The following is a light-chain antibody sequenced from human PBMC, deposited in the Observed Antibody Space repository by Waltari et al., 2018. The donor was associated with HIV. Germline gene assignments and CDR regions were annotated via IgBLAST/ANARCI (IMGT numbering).Light chain of an antibody. CDR1: SSDIGGYTY. CDR2: EVS. Sequence: QSALTQPPSASGSPGQSVTISCPGTSSDIGGYTYVSWYQQYPGKAPKLMIYEVSKRPSGVPDRFSGSKSANTASLTVSGLQAGDEADYYCSSYGGSANLLFGGGTKLTVL. V-gene: IGLV2-8*01. J-gene: IGLJ2*01. CDR3: SSYGGSANLL.